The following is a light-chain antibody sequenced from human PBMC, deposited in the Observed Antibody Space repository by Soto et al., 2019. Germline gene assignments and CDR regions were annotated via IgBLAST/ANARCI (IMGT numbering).Light chain of an antibody. CDR3: QQYNNWPPWT. J-gene: IGKJ1*01. CDR2: DAS. Sequence: ILMTQSPATLSVSPGERATLSCRASQSVSNNLAWYQQKPGQAPRLLIYDASTRATGIPARFSGSGSGTEFTLTISGLQSEHFAVYYCQQYNNWPPWTFGQRTKVEIK. V-gene: IGKV3-15*01. CDR1: QSVSNN.